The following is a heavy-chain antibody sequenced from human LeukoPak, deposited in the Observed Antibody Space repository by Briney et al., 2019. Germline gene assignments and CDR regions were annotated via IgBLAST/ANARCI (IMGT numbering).Heavy chain of an antibody. J-gene: IGHJ3*02. V-gene: IGHV1-69*05. Sequence: SVKVSCKTSGGTFNTYVLTWVRQAPGQGLEWMGGVIPISGVITYARKFQGRVTITTDESTSTAYMELGSLRFEDTAIYYCARMYDDSFCFNAFDIWGQGTKVTISS. CDR3: ARMYDDSFCFNAFDI. D-gene: IGHD4-11*01. CDR1: GGTFNTYV. CDR2: VIPISGVI.